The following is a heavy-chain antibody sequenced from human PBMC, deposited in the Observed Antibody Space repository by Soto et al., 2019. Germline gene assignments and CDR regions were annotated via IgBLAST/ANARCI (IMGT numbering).Heavy chain of an antibody. J-gene: IGHJ5*02. D-gene: IGHD3-3*01. CDR2: IRAYDGKT. CDR3: ARDPHEFWTSYWFDP. CDR1: GYTFNTYG. Sequence: ASVKVPCKTSGYTFNTYGINWVRQAPGQGLELMGWIRAYDGKTTYAEKFQGRVTLTTDTSTSTAYMELWSLRSDDTAIYYCARDPHEFWTSYWFDPWGQGTPVTVSS. V-gene: IGHV1-18*01.